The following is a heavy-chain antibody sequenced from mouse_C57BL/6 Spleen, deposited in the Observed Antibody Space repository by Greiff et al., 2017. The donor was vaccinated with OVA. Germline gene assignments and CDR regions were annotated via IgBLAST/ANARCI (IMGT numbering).Heavy chain of an antibody. Sequence: EVKLMESGGGLVKPGGSLKLSCAASGFTFSDYGMHWVRQAPEKGLEWVAYISSGSSTIYYADTVKGRFTISRDNAKNTLFLQMTSLRSEDTAMYYCARPLDSSGYGWFAYWGQGTLVTVSA. CDR1: GFTFSDYG. CDR2: ISSGSSTI. J-gene: IGHJ3*01. D-gene: IGHD3-2*02. V-gene: IGHV5-17*01. CDR3: ARPLDSSGYGWFAY.